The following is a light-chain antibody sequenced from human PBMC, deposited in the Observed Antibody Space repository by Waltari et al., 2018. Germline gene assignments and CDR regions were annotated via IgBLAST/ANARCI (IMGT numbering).Light chain of an antibody. CDR3: GTWDSSLSGAV. Sequence: QSVLTQPPSVSAAPGQRVTIPCSGGSSNIGTIYVSWYRQSPGTAPKLLIYENSERPSGIPGRFAGSKSGTSATLDSTGLQAGDEADYYCGTWDSSLSGAVFGGGTHLTVL. CDR1: SSNIGTIY. V-gene: IGLV1-51*02. CDR2: ENS. J-gene: IGLJ7*01.